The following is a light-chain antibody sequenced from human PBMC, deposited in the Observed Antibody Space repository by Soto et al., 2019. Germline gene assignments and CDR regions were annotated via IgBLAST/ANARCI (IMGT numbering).Light chain of an antibody. CDR2: DVT. Sequence: QSVLTQPASVGGSPGQSITISCTGTTSDIGSYSLVSWYQQHPGTAPKLLIYDVTKRPSGVSNRFSGSKSGNTASLTISGLQAEDEADYYCCSYAGSSTYVAFGGGTKLTVL. V-gene: IGLV2-23*02. J-gene: IGLJ2*01. CDR1: TSDIGSYSL. CDR3: CSYAGSSTYVA.